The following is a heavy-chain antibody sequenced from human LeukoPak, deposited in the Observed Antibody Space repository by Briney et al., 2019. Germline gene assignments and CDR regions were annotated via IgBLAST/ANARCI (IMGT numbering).Heavy chain of an antibody. D-gene: IGHD4-23*01. CDR2: ISGSGGNT. CDR3: ARVDGGNSGAYYYYYMDV. V-gene: IGHV3-23*01. Sequence: GGSLRLSCADSGFTFSSYGMSWVRQAPGKGLEWVSAISGSGGNTYYADSVKGRFTISRDNAKNSLYLQMNSLRAEDTAFYYCARVDGGNSGAYYYYYMDVWGKGTTVTVSS. CDR1: GFTFSSYG. J-gene: IGHJ6*03.